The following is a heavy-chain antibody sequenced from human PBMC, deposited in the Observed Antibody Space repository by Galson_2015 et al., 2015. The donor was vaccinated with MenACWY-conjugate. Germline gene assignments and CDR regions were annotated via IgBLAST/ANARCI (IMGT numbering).Heavy chain of an antibody. CDR1: GFTFSSYT. D-gene: IGHD3-16*01. CDR2: MSYDGSNK. J-gene: IGHJ3*01. V-gene: IGHV3-30*01. CDR3: ARRDARLAKLVGACDL. Sequence: SLRLSCAASGFTFSSYTMHWVRQAPGKGLEWVAVMSYDGSNKYYADSVKGRFTISRDNSKNTLYLQMDSLRAEDTAVYYCARRDARLAKLVGACDLWGQGTKVTVSS.